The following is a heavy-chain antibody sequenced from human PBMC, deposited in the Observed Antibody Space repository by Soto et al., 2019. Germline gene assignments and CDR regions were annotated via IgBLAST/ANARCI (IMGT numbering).Heavy chain of an antibody. Sequence: QVQLMQSGDEVKKPGASVKVSCKASGYIFVNYGIAWVRQAPGQGVEWMGWISPYTGNTHSATKVQGRLTMTTDTSTSTAYMDLGSLTSDDTAVYYCVMVDNYVTPTPQDVWGQGTTVTVSS. CDR1: GYIFVNYG. D-gene: IGHD3-16*01. J-gene: IGHJ6*02. V-gene: IGHV1-18*01. CDR2: ISPYTGNT. CDR3: VMVDNYVTPTPQDV.